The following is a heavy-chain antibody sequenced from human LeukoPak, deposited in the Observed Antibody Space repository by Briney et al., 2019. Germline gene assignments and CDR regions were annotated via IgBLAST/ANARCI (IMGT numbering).Heavy chain of an antibody. Sequence: GGSLRLSCAASGFTVSSNYMSWVRQAPGKGLEWVSVIYSGGSTYYADSVKGRFTISRDNSKNTVYLQMNSLRVEGTAVYYCARVGSPTYGDYDYWGQGTLVTVSS. CDR2: IYSGGST. V-gene: IGHV3-53*01. CDR1: GFTVSSNY. D-gene: IGHD4-17*01. CDR3: ARVGSPTYGDYDY. J-gene: IGHJ4*02.